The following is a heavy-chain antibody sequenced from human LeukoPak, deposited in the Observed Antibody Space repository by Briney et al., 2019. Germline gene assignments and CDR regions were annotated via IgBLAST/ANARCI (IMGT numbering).Heavy chain of an antibody. J-gene: IGHJ4*02. CDR1: GFTFSSYG. CDR2: IRYDGSNK. D-gene: IGHD1-26*01. CDR3: ARGRGVGATALDY. V-gene: IGHV3-30*02. Sequence: QPGGPLRLPCAASGFTFSSYGMHWVRQAPGKGLEWVAFIRYDGSNKYYADSVKGRFTISRDNAKNSLYLQMNSLRAEDTAVYYCARGRGVGATALDYWGQGTLVTVSS.